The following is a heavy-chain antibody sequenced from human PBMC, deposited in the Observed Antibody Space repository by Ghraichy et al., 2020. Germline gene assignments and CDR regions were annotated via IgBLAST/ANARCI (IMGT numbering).Heavy chain of an antibody. Sequence: GGSLRLSCAASGFTFSSYAMSWVRQAPGKGLEWVSAISGSGGSTYYADSVKGRFTISRDNSKNTLYLQMNSLRAEDTAVYYCANGGDCSSTSCYDYWGQGTLVTVSS. CDR2: ISGSGGST. V-gene: IGHV3-23*01. J-gene: IGHJ4*02. CDR3: ANGGDCSSTSCYDY. D-gene: IGHD2-2*01. CDR1: GFTFSSYA.